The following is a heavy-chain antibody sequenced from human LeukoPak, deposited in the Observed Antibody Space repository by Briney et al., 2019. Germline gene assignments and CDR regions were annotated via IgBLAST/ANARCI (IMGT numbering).Heavy chain of an antibody. CDR3: ARGEYCSGGSCYFDY. J-gene: IGHJ4*02. Sequence: PGGSLRLSCAASVFTFSNYAMTWVRQAPGKGLEWVAVISYDGSNKYYADSVKGRFTISRDNSKNTLYLQMNSLRAEDTAVYYCARGEYCSGGSCYFDYWGQGTLVTVSS. V-gene: IGHV3-30-3*01. CDR2: ISYDGSNK. CDR1: VFTFSNYA. D-gene: IGHD2-15*01.